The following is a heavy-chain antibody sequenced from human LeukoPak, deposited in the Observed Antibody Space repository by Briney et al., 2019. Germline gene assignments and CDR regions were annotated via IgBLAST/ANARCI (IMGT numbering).Heavy chain of an antibody. Sequence: PGGSLRLSCAASGFTFSNYNMIWVRQAPGKGLEWVSDISSSRSNINYADSVKGRFTISRDNARNSLYLLMNSLTAEDTAVYYCARDFGGYCRSSNCYLGWLDYWGQGTLVTVSS. CDR2: ISSSRSNI. J-gene: IGHJ4*02. D-gene: IGHD2-2*01. V-gene: IGHV3-48*04. CDR3: ARDFGGYCRSSNCYLGWLDY. CDR1: GFTFSNYN.